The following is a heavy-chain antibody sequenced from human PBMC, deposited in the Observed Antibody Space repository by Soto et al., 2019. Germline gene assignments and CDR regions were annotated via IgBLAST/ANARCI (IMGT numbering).Heavy chain of an antibody. D-gene: IGHD6-19*01. J-gene: IGHJ4*02. Sequence: SETLSLTCAVYGGSFSGYYWSWIRQPPGKGLEWIGEINHSGSTNYNPSLKSRVTISVDTSKNQFSLKLSSVTAADTAVYYCARGRQQWLVRAYYFDYWGQGTLVTVSS. V-gene: IGHV4-34*01. CDR1: GGSFSGYY. CDR2: INHSGST. CDR3: ARGRQQWLVRAYYFDY.